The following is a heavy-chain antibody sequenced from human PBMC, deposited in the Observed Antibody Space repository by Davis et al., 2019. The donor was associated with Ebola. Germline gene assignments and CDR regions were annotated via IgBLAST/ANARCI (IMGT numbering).Heavy chain of an antibody. Sequence: GGSLRLSCAASGFTVSSNYMIWVRQAPGKGLEWVSLLYSSGSTFYADSVKGRFIISRDNYENTLYLQMNSLRAEDTAVYYCAKEGGPYSSGWYVAYWGQGTLVTVSS. J-gene: IGHJ4*02. V-gene: IGHV3-53*01. CDR2: LYSSGST. CDR1: GFTVSSNY. CDR3: AKEGGPYSSGWYVAY. D-gene: IGHD6-19*01.